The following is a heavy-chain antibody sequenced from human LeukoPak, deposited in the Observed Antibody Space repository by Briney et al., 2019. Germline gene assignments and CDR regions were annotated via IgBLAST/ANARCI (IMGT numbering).Heavy chain of an antibody. CDR2: IRSKANSYAT. Sequence: GGSLRLSCVASGFTFSTYWMSWVRQAPGKGLEWVGRIRSKANSYATAYAASVKGRFTISRDDSKNTAYLQMNSLKTEDTAVYYCTRFEAVATIDYWGQGTLVTVSS. J-gene: IGHJ4*02. V-gene: IGHV3-73*01. CDR3: TRFEAVATIDY. D-gene: IGHD5-12*01. CDR1: GFTFSTYW.